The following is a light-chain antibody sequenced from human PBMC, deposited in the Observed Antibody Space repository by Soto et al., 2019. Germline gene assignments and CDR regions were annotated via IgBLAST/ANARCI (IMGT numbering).Light chain of an antibody. Sequence: DIQMTQSPSTLSASVGDRATITCRASRSISRWLAWYQQKPGSAPKLLIYDATILESGGPSRFSGTESGTEFTLTVSSLQPDDFATYYCQQYDSYPYTFGQGTKLEMK. V-gene: IGKV1-5*01. J-gene: IGKJ2*01. CDR3: QQYDSYPYT. CDR1: RSISRW. CDR2: DAT.